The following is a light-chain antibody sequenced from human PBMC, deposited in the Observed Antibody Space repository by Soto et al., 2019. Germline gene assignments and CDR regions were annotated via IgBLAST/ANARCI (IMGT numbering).Light chain of an antibody. CDR1: QGISNY. J-gene: IGKJ1*01. Sequence: DIQMTQSPSSLSASVGDRVTITCRASQGISNYLAWYQQKPGKFPKLLIYAASTLQSGVPSRFSGSGSGTDFTLTISSLQPEDVATYYCQKYNSAPPGTFGQWTKVEIK. V-gene: IGKV1-27*01. CDR2: AAS. CDR3: QKYNSAPPGT.